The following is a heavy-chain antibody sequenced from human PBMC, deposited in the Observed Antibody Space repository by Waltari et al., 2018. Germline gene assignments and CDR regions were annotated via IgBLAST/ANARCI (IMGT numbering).Heavy chain of an antibody. V-gene: IGHV4-34*01. CDR1: GGSFSGYY. J-gene: IGHJ4*02. CDR2: INHSGST. D-gene: IGHD3-16*02. CDR3: ARRIPPFMITFGGVIAR. Sequence: QVQLQQWGAGLLKPSETLSLTCAVYGGSFSGYYWSWIRQPPGKGLEWIGEINHSGSTTYNPSLKSRVTISVDTSKNQFSLKLGSVTAADTAVYYCARRIPPFMITFGGVIARWGQGTLVTVSS.